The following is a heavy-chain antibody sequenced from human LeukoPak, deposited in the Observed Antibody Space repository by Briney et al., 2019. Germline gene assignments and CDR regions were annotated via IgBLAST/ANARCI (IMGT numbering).Heavy chain of an antibody. Sequence: VKVSRKASGYTFTSYGISWVRQAPGQGLEWMGWISAYNGNTNYAQKLQGRVTMTTDTSTSTAYMELRSLRSDDTAVYYCARGPDIVGAIYDAFDIWGQGTMVTVSS. CDR3: ARGPDIVGAIYDAFDI. D-gene: IGHD1-26*01. V-gene: IGHV1-18*01. J-gene: IGHJ3*02. CDR1: GYTFTSYG. CDR2: ISAYNGNT.